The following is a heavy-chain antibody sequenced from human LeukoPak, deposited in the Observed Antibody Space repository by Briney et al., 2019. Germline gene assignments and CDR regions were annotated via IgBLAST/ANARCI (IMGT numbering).Heavy chain of an antibody. CDR2: IIPILGTA. V-gene: IGHV1-69*13. D-gene: IGHD3-22*01. CDR1: GGTFSTYA. Sequence: SVKLSCKASGGTFSTYAISWVRQAPGQGLEWMGGIIPILGTANYAQRFQGRVTLTADESSSTAYMALSSLRSEDTAMYYCATTRDYYDTSGYTLLQDWCQGTLVTVSS. J-gene: IGHJ1*01. CDR3: ATTRDYYDTSGYTLLQD.